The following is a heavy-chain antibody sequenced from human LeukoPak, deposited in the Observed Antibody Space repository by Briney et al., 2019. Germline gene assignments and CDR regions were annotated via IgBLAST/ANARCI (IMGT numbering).Heavy chain of an antibody. CDR2: IYYSGST. Sequence: SETLSLTCTVSGGSISSSSYYWGWIRQPPGKGLEWIGSIYYSGSTYYNPSLKSRVTISVDTSKNQFSLKLSSVTAAGTAVYYCARRVVVTAIGWYFDLWGRGTLVTVSS. CDR3: ARRVVVTAIGWYFDL. D-gene: IGHD2-21*02. J-gene: IGHJ2*01. CDR1: GGSISSSSYY. V-gene: IGHV4-39*01.